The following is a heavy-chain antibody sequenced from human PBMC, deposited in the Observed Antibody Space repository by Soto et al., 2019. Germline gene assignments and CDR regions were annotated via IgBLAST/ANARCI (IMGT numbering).Heavy chain of an antibody. CDR1: GGSISSYY. CDR3: GRDRTSAGGYSRRCFAP. D-gene: IGHD5-18*01. Sequence: SETLSLTCTVSGGSISSYYWSWIRQPPGKGLEWIGYIYYSGSTNYNPSLKSRVTLSLDKSKNHFSLMLSSVTAADTAIYYCGRDRTSAGGYSRRCFAPWGRGTLVTVSS. V-gene: IGHV4-59*12. J-gene: IGHJ5*02. CDR2: IYYSGST.